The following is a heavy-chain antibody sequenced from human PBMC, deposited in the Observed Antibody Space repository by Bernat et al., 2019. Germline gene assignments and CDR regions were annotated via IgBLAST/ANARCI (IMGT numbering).Heavy chain of an antibody. J-gene: IGHJ4*02. V-gene: IGHV3-7*01. D-gene: IGHD3-22*01. CDR2: INEGGSEK. CDR1: GFTFSIYC. Sequence: EVQLVESGGGLVQPGGSLRLSCAASGFTFSIYCMTWVRQAPGKGLEWVADINEGGSEKYYVDSVKGRFTISRDNAKNSLYLQMNSLRAEDTAVYYCARHDSSGYYSTHFDYWGQGTLVTVSS. CDR3: ARHDSSGYYSTHFDY.